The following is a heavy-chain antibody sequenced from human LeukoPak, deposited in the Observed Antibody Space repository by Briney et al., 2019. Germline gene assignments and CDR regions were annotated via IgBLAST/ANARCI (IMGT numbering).Heavy chain of an antibody. J-gene: IGHJ4*02. D-gene: IGHD2-8*01. V-gene: IGHV4-59*01. CDR2: IYYSGST. CDR3: ARLGAYCTNGVCYPI. CDR1: GGSISSYY. Sequence: TSETLSLTCTDSGGSISSYYWSWIRQPPGKGLEWIGYIYYSGSTNYNPSLKSRVTISVDTSKNQFSLKLSSVTAADTAVYYCARLGAYCTNGVCYPIWGQGTLVTVSS.